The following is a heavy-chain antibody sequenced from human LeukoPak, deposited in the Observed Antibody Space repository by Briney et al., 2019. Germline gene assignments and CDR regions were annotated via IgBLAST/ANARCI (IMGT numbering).Heavy chain of an antibody. CDR3: ARPRDGYNLVAFDI. D-gene: IGHD5-24*01. CDR2: ITSSSTI. CDR1: GFTFSTYS. J-gene: IGHJ3*02. V-gene: IGHV3-21*01. Sequence: GGSLRPSCAASGFTFSTYSMNWVRQAPGKGLEWVSSITSSSTIYYADSVKGRFTISRDNAKNSLYLQMNSLRAEDTAVYYCARPRDGYNLVAFDIWGQGTMVTVSS.